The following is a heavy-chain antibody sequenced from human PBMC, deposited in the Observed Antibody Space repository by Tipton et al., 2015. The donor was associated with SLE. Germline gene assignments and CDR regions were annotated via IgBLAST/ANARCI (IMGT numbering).Heavy chain of an antibody. J-gene: IGHJ4*02. CDR2: IYYSGTT. D-gene: IGHD4-23*01. Sequence: TLSLTCTVSGDSISGPYWSWIRQPPGKGLEWIGYIYYSGTTNYNPSLKRRVTISVDTSKNQFSLKLTSVTAADTAVYYCARDPTYGGNSGLDYWGQGTLVTVSS. V-gene: IGHV4-59*11. CDR1: GDSISGPY. CDR3: ARDPTYGGNSGLDY.